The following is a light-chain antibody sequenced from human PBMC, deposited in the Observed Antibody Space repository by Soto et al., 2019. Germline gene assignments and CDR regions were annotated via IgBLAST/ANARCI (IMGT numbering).Light chain of an antibody. Sequence: DIQMTQSPSTLSASVGDRVTITCRASQSISSWLAWYQQKPGKAPKLLIFDVSNLESGVPSRFSGGGSGTEFTLTISSLQPDDSATYYCQQYNSYRTFGQGTKLDIK. CDR3: QQYNSYRT. J-gene: IGKJ1*01. CDR2: DVS. CDR1: QSISSW. V-gene: IGKV1-5*01.